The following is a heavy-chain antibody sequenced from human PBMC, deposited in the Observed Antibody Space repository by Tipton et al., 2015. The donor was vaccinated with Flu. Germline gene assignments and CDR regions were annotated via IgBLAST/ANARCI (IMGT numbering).Heavy chain of an antibody. V-gene: IGHV4-61*03. D-gene: IGHD3-3*01. CDR2: ISSSGTT. J-gene: IGHJ6*03. CDR1: RGSISSTSYT. CDR3: ARARRFLEWQFYYYYMDV. Sequence: TLSLTCTDSRGSISSTSYTWGWIRQPPGKGLEWIAYISSSGTTNYNPSLKSRVTTSVDTSKNHFSLRLSSVTAADTAVYFCARARRFLEWQFYYYYMDVWGKGTPVTVSS.